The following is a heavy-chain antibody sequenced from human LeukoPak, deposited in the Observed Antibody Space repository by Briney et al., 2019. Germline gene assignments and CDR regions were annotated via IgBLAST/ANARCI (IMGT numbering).Heavy chain of an antibody. CDR1: GFTFNSYS. CDR2: IPSNSRYI. V-gene: IGHV3-21*06. CDR3: ARTYGSSGLGYFDL. D-gene: IGHD6-13*01. J-gene: IGHJ2*01. Sequence: PGGSLRLSCAASGFTFNSYSMTWVRQAPGKGLEWVSSIPSNSRYIYYADSVKGRFTISRDNAKNSLFLQMTSLTAEDTAVYYCARTYGSSGLGYFDLWGRGTLVTVSS.